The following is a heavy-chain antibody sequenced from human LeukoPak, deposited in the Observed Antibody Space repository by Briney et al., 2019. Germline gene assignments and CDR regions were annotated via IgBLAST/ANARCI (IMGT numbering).Heavy chain of an antibody. CDR1: GFTFSSYA. V-gene: IGHV3-23*01. CDR2: ISGSGGST. Sequence: GGSLRLSCAASGFTFSSYAMSWVRQAPGKGLEWVSAISGSGGSTYYADSVKGRFTISRDNAKNTLYLQMNSLRVGDTAVYYCAKHPHRTTGIPFDYWGLGTLVTVSS. D-gene: IGHD1-1*01. CDR3: AKHPHRTTGIPFDY. J-gene: IGHJ4*02.